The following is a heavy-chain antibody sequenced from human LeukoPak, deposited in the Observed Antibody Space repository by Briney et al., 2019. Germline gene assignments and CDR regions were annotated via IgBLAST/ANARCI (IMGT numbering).Heavy chain of an antibody. D-gene: IGHD3-22*01. V-gene: IGHV7-4-1*02. Sequence: GASVKVSCKASGYTFTGYYMHWVRQAPGQGLEWMGWINTNTGNPTYAQGFTGRFVFSLDTSVSTAYLQISSLKAEDTAVYYCARGNTMIVVAPGYWGQGTLVTVSS. CDR2: INTNTGNP. CDR3: ARGNTMIVVAPGY. J-gene: IGHJ4*02. CDR1: GYTFTGYY.